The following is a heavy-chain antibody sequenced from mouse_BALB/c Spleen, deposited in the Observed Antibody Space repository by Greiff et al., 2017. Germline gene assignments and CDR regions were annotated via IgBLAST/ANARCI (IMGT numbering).Heavy chain of an antibody. V-gene: IGHV1-9*01. J-gene: IGHJ3*01. CDR2: ILPGSGST. CDR3: AELRRFAY. Sequence: QVQLQQSGAELVRSGASVKLSCTASGFNIKDYYMHWVKQRPGHGLEWIGEILPGSGSTNYNEKFKGKATFTADTSSNTAYMQLSSLTSEDSAVYYCAELRRFAYWGQGTLVTVSA. CDR1: GFNIKDYY.